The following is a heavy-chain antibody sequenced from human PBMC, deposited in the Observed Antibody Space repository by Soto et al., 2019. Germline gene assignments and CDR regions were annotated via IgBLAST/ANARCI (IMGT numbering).Heavy chain of an antibody. CDR2: MNPNSANT. J-gene: IGHJ4*02. D-gene: IGHD4-17*01. CDR3: PTSTNDSGDRH. V-gene: IGHV1-8*01. CDR1: GYTFTSYD. Sequence: QVQLVQSGAEVKKPGASVKVSCKASGYTFTSYDINWVRQATGQGLEWMGWMNPNSANTGYAQKFQGTVTITRNTSLTTAYMELSRLISEYTAVYYFPTSTNDSGDRHWGQRTLVTVSS.